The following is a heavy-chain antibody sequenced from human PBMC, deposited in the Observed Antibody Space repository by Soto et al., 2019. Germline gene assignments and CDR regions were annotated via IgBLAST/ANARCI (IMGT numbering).Heavy chain of an antibody. CDR2: ISAYNGNT. J-gene: IGHJ4*02. Sequence: ASVKVSCKASGYTFTSYGISWVRQAPRQGLEWMGWISAYNGNTNYAQKLQGRVTMTTDTSTSTAYMELRSLRSDDTAVYYCVRDTDYGDYDDYWGQGTLVTVSS. V-gene: IGHV1-18*01. CDR3: VRDTDYGDYDDY. D-gene: IGHD4-17*01. CDR1: GYTFTSYG.